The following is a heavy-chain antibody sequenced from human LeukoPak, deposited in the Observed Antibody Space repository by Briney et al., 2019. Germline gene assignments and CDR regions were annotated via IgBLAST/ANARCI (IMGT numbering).Heavy chain of an antibody. CDR1: GYTFTSYG. D-gene: IGHD3-10*01. CDR3: ARDWWFGELSGWFDP. CDR2: VSAYNGNT. V-gene: IGHV1-18*01. J-gene: IGHJ5*02. Sequence: ASVKVSCKASGYTFTSYGISWVRQAPGQGLEWMGWVSAYNGNTNYAQKLQGRVTMTTDTSTSTAYMELRSLRSDDTAVYYCARDWWFGELSGWFDPWGQGTLVTVSS.